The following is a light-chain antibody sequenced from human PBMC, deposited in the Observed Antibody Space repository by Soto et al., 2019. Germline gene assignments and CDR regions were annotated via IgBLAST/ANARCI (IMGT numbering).Light chain of an antibody. CDR2: GAS. V-gene: IGKV3-20*01. CDR1: QSISSTF. Sequence: EIVLTQSPGTLSLSPGERVTLSCRASQSISSTFLAWYQHKPGQAPRVIIYGASRRATGIPDRFSGSGSGTDFTLTISRLEPEDFALYYCQQYYSSCTFGQGTKVE. J-gene: IGKJ1*01. CDR3: QQYYSSCT.